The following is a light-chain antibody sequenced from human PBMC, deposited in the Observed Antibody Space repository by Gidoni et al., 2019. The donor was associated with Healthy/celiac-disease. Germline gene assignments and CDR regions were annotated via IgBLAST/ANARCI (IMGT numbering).Light chain of an antibody. CDR3: QQRSNWPLT. J-gene: IGKJ4*01. CDR1: QSVSSY. V-gene: IGKV3-11*01. CDR2: DAS. Sequence: EIVLTQSPATLSLSPGERATLSCRASQSVSSYLAWYQQKPGQAPRLLIYDASNRATGIPARFSGSGSVTDFTLTISSLEPEDFAVYYCQQRSNWPLTFXGXTKVEIK.